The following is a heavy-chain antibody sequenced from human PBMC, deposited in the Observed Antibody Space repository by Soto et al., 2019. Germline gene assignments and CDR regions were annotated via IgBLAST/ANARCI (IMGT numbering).Heavy chain of an antibody. V-gene: IGHV4-59*08. CDR3: ARMFNLRGVTYYYYYGIDV. D-gene: IGHD3-10*01. CDR1: RGSISIEL. CDR2: IYYSGST. J-gene: IGHJ6*02. Sequence: SRNLALTGAVHRGSISIELCCWIRQPIRKGLEWIGYIYYSGSTNYNPSLKSRGTISVDTSKNQFSLKLSSVTAADTAVYYCARMFNLRGVTYYYYYGIDVCGAGTTVT.